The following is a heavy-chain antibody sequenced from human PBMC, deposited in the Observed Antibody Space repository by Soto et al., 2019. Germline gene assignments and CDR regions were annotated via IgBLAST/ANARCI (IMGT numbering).Heavy chain of an antibody. D-gene: IGHD3-10*01. J-gene: IGHJ3*01. CDR2: SYSGGIT. Sequence: ASETLSLTCIVSGGSFSSYFWTWIRQPPGKGLEWLGYSYSGGITNYNPSLKSRVTISLDTSKNQFPLRLDSVTAADTALYFCARDVTRGGAFDVWGLGTMVTVSS. CDR1: GGSFSSYF. CDR3: ARDVTRGGAFDV. V-gene: IGHV4-59*01.